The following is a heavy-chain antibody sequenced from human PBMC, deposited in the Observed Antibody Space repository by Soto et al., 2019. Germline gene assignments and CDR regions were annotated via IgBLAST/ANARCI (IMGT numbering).Heavy chain of an antibody. Sequence: PGGSLRLSCAASGFTVSSNYMSWVRQAPGKGLEWVSVIYSSGSTYYADSVKGRFTISRDNSKNTLYLQMNSLRAEDTAVYYCARARKGCSSTSCYDSYYMDVWGKGTTVTVSS. CDR3: ARARKGCSSTSCYDSYYMDV. J-gene: IGHJ6*03. V-gene: IGHV3-66*01. D-gene: IGHD2-2*01. CDR1: GFTVSSNY. CDR2: IYSSGST.